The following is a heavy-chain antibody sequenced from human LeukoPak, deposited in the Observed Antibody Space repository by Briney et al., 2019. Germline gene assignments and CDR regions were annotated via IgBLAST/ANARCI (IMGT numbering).Heavy chain of an antibody. D-gene: IGHD6-19*01. CDR2: INPSGGST. J-gene: IGHJ4*02. V-gene: IGHV1-46*01. CDR3: ARGAVAGHFDY. Sequence: ASVNVSCKASGYTFTSYYMHWVRQGPGQGLEWMGIINPSGGSTSYAQKFQGRVTMTRDTSTSTVYMELSSLRSEDTALYYCARGAVAGHFDYWGQGTLVTVSS. CDR1: GYTFTSYY.